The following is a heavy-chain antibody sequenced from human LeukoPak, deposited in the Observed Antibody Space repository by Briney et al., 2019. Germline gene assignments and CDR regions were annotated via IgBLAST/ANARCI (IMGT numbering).Heavy chain of an antibody. Sequence: PGGSLRLPCAASGFTFSSYSMNWVRQAPGKGLEWVSSISSSSSYIYYADSVKGRFTISRDNAKNSLYLQMNSLRAEDTAVYYCARDWLAGNPYHTFDLWGKGTMVTVSS. CDR3: ARDWLAGNPYHTFDL. CDR1: GFTFSSYS. CDR2: ISSSSSYI. J-gene: IGHJ3*01. D-gene: IGHD3-22*01. V-gene: IGHV3-21*01.